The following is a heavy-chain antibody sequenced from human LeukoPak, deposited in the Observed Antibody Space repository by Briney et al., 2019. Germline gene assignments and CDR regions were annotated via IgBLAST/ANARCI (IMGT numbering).Heavy chain of an antibody. Sequence: SETLSLTCAVYGGSFSGYYWSWIRQPPGKGLEWIGEINHSGSTNYNPSLKSRVTISVDTFKNQFSLKLSSVTAADTAVYYCARQRIVVGPFDYWGQGTLVTVSS. CDR1: GGSFSGYY. J-gene: IGHJ4*02. CDR2: INHSGST. V-gene: IGHV4-34*01. CDR3: ARQRIVVGPFDY. D-gene: IGHD3-22*01.